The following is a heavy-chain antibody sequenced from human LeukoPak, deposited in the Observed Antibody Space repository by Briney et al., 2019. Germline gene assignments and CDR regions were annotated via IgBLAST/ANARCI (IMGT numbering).Heavy chain of an antibody. D-gene: IGHD1-1*01. CDR3: ARSALSGTGYFDS. Sequence: GASVKVSCKASGYTFITQYMHWVRQAPGQGLEWMGIMNPNDGGTAYAQKFRGRVSMSGDTSTSTVYMELTSLISEDTAVYYCARSALSGTGYFDSWGQGTLVTVS. CDR1: GYTFITQY. V-gene: IGHV1-46*01. J-gene: IGHJ4*02. CDR2: MNPNDGGT.